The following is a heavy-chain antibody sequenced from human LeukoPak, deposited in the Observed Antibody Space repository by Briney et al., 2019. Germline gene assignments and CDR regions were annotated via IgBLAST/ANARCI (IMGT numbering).Heavy chain of an antibody. D-gene: IGHD3-10*02. CDR3: ARDLHYYVAMDV. CDR2: IWDDGSNE. V-gene: IGHV3-33*01. J-gene: IGHJ6*02. CDR1: GFTFSNYG. Sequence: GGSLRLSCAASGFTFSNYGMHWVRQAPGKGLEWVAVIWDDGSNEYYADSVKGRFTIFRDNRRNTLYLQMNSLRAEDTAVYSCARDLHYYVAMDVWGQGTTVTVSS.